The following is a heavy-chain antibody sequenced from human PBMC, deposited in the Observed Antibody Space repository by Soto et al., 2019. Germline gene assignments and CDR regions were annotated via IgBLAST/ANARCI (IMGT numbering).Heavy chain of an antibody. J-gene: IGHJ6*02. V-gene: IGHV3-30*18. CDR3: AKAMVVAARKNYYYYGMDV. CDR1: GFTFSSYG. Sequence: GESLKISCAASGFTFSSYGMHWVRQAPGKGLEWVAVISYDGSNKYYADSVKGRFTISRDNSKNTLYLQMNSLRAEDTAVYYCAKAMVVAARKNYYYYGMDVWGQGTTVTVSS. CDR2: ISYDGSNK. D-gene: IGHD2-15*01.